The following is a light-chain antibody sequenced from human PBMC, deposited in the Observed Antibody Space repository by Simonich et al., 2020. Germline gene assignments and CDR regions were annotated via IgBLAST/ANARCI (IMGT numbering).Light chain of an antibody. J-gene: IGKJ4*01. CDR1: QSVSSY. Sequence: EIVLTQSPATLSLSPGERATLSCRASQSVSSYLAWYQQKPGQAPRLLIYDASNRATCIPARFSGSGSETDFTLTISSLEPEDFAVYYCQQRSNWPPALTFGGGTKVEIK. CDR2: DAS. CDR3: QQRSNWPPALT. V-gene: IGKV3-11*01.